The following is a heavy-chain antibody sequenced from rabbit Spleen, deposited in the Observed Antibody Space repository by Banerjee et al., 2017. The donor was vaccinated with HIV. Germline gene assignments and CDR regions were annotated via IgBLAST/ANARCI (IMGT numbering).Heavy chain of an antibody. Sequence: EESGGDLVKPEGSLTLTCTASGFDFSSSYWISWVRQAPGKGLQWIACMNAGSTGRTYYANWAKGRFTISKTSSTTVTLQMTSLTVADTATYFCARAFYSGGYGLNLWGQGTLVTVS. CDR3: ARAFYSGGYGLNL. J-gene: IGHJ4*01. V-gene: IGHV1S45*01. CDR2: MNAGSTGRT. D-gene: IGHD6-1*01. CDR1: GFDFSSSYW.